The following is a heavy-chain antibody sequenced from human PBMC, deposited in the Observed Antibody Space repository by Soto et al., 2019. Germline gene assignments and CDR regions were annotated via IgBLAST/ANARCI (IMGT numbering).Heavy chain of an antibody. V-gene: IGHV3-23*01. CDR1: VITFSSYA. CDR3: AKSAMVRGGGWFDP. J-gene: IGHJ5*02. CDR2: ISGSGGIT. Sequence: EVQLLESGGGLVLPGGSLRLSCAASVITFSSYAMTWVRQAPGKGLEWVSDISGSGGITYYADSVKGRFTISRDNSKNTLYLQMISLRAEDTAVYYCAKSAMVRGGGWFDPWGQGTLVTVSS. D-gene: IGHD3-10*01.